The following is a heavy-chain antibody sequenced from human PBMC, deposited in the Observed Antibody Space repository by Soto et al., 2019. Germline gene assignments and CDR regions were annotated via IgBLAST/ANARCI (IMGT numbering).Heavy chain of an antibody. D-gene: IGHD3-10*01. V-gene: IGHV3-23*01. CDR1: GFTFITYG. CDR3: ARDAGPLNY. J-gene: IGHJ4*02. CDR2: ITGSGAGT. Sequence: EVQLLESGGGLVQPGGSLRLSCAASGFTFITYGMTWVRQAPGKGLEYVSSITGSGAGTYYAESVKGRFTISRDNSNNTLYLQMNSLRADATAIYYCARDAGPLNYWGQGTLDTVSS.